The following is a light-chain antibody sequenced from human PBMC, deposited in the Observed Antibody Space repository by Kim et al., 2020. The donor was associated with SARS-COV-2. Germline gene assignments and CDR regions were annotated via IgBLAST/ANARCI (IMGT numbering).Light chain of an antibody. V-gene: IGKV3-15*01. CDR2: DAS. Sequence: SPGERATLSCRASQSVSNNLAWYQQKPGQAPRLLIHDASTTATGISARFSGSGSGAEFTLTISNLQSEDIAVYYCQQYNNWPPITFGQGTRLEIK. CDR3: QQYNNWPPIT. CDR1: QSVSNN. J-gene: IGKJ5*01.